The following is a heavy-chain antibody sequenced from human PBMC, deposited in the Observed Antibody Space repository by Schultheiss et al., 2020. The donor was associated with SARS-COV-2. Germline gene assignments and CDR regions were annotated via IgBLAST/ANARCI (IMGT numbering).Heavy chain of an antibody. CDR2: INPNSGGT. CDR3: ARDLIVGATTGWFDP. Sequence: ASVKVSCKASGYTFTGYYMHWVRQAPGQGLEWMGWINPNSGGTNDAQKFQGRVTITADESTSTAYMELSSLRSEDTAVYYCARDLIVGATTGWFDPWGQGTRITVYS. CDR1: GYTFTGYY. D-gene: IGHD1-26*01. V-gene: IGHV1-2*02. J-gene: IGHJ5*02.